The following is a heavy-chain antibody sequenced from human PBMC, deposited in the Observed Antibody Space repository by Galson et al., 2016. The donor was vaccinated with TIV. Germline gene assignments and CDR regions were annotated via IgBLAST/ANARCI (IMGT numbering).Heavy chain of an antibody. CDR1: GLSVSINY. V-gene: IGHV3-66*02. D-gene: IGHD2-8*01. J-gene: IGHJ6*02. CDR3: ARDRMVDATYYYYYGMDV. CDR2: ISDGGNT. Sequence: SLRLSCAASGLSVSINYMTWVRQAPGKGLEWVSLISDGGNTYYPDSVKGRFTISRDNSKNTLYLQMNSLRLEDTAVYYCARDRMVDATYYYYYGMDVWGQGTAVTVSS.